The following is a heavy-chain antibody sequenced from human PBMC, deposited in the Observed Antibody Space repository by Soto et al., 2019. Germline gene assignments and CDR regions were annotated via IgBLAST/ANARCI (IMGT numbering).Heavy chain of an antibody. D-gene: IGHD1-26*01. CDR1: GFTFSSYS. J-gene: IGHJ4*02. CDR3: ARDLVGVGATGVDY. V-gene: IGHV3-21*01. CDR2: ISSSSSYI. Sequence: GGSLRLSCAASGFTFSSYSMNWVRQAPGKGLEWVSSISSSSSYIYYADSVKGRFTISRDNAKNSLYLQMNSLRAEDTAVYYCARDLVGVGATGVDYWGQGTLVTVSS.